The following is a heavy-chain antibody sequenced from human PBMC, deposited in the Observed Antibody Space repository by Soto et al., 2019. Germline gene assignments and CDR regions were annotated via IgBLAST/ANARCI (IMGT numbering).Heavy chain of an antibody. CDR3: ARGNYDILTGYYGAFDI. Sequence: ASVKVSCKASGYTFTGYYMHWVRQAPGQGLEWMGWINPNSGGTNYAQKFQGWVTMTRDTSISTAYMELSRLRSDDTAVYYCARGNYDILTGYYGAFDIWGQGTMVTVSS. V-gene: IGHV1-2*04. CDR2: INPNSGGT. D-gene: IGHD3-9*01. J-gene: IGHJ3*02. CDR1: GYTFTGYY.